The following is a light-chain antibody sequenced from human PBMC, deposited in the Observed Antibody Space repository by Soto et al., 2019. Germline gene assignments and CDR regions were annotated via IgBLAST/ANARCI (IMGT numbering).Light chain of an antibody. Sequence: IVLTQSPGTLSLSPGERVILSCRASQIVSSDYLAWYRQKPGQAPILLIFGASSRATGIPDRFSGSGSGTDFTLTITRLEPEDFAVYYCQHYGSSPSVITFGQGTRLEMK. V-gene: IGKV3-20*01. CDR3: QHYGSSPSVIT. CDR2: GAS. J-gene: IGKJ5*01. CDR1: QIVSSDY.